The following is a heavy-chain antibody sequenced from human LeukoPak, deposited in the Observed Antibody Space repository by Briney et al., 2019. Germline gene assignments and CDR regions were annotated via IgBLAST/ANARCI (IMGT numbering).Heavy chain of an antibody. J-gene: IGHJ6*02. D-gene: IGHD2-15*01. Sequence: ASVKVSCKVSGYTLTELSMHWVRQAPGKGLEWMGGFDPEDGETIYAQKFQGRVTMTRNTSISTAYMELSSLRSEDTAVYYCARWRYCSGGSCYSYYYGMDVWGQGTTVTVSS. CDR1: GYTLTELS. V-gene: IGHV1-24*01. CDR3: ARWRYCSGGSCYSYYYGMDV. CDR2: FDPEDGET.